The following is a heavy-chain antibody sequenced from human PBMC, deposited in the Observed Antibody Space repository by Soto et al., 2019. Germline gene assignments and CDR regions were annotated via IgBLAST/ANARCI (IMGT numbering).Heavy chain of an antibody. CDR2: TSYDGSNN. D-gene: IGHD3-16*01. CDR1: GFTLRSYG. Sequence: QVQLVESGGGGVQPGTSLRLSCVGSGFTLRSYGIHWVRQAPGKGLEWVALTSYDGSNNFYGDSVKGRFTISRHNSRNTVELQMDSLTFDDTALYYCARWGTTGGLDVWGQGTLVSVSS. J-gene: IGHJ4*02. CDR3: ARWGTTGGLDV. V-gene: IGHV3-33*05.